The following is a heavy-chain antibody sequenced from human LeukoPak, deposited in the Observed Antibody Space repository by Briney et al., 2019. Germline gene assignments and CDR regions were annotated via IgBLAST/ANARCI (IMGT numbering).Heavy chain of an antibody. Sequence: PSETLSLTCIVSGGSVSSGSYYWNWIRQPPGKGLEWIGYIYYSGSTNYNPSLKSRVTISVDTSKNQFSLKLSSVTAADTAVYYCARGADSSGYYSIFYFDYWGQGTLVTVSS. CDR2: IYYSGST. J-gene: IGHJ4*02. V-gene: IGHV4-61*01. CDR3: ARGADSSGYYSIFYFDY. CDR1: GGSVSSGSYY. D-gene: IGHD3-22*01.